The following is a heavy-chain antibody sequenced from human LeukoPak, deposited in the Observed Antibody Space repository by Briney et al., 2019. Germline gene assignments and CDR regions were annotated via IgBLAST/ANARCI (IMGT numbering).Heavy chain of an antibody. V-gene: IGHV4-34*01. CDR1: GXSFSGYY. Sequence: PSETLSLTWAVYGXSFSGYYGSWIRQPPGKGLELIGEINHSGSTNYNPSLKSRVTISVDTSKNQFSLKLSSVTAADTAVYYCARGPVDYYGSGSLDYWGQGTLVTVSS. CDR2: INHSGST. D-gene: IGHD3-10*01. CDR3: ARGPVDYYGSGSLDY. J-gene: IGHJ4*02.